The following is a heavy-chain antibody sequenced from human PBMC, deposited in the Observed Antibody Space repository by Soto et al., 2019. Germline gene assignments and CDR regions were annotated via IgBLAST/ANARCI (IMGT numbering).Heavy chain of an antibody. V-gene: IGHV1-69*01. J-gene: IGHJ6*02. Sequence: QVQLVQSGAEVKKPGSSVKVSCKASGGTFSSYAISWVRQAPGQGLEWMGGIIPIFGTANYAQKFQGRVTITADESTSTAYMELSSLRSEDTAVYYCARLGVVVVPAAPYYYYGMDVWGQGTTVTVSS. CDR2: IIPIFGTA. CDR1: GGTFSSYA. CDR3: ARLGVVVVPAAPYYYYGMDV. D-gene: IGHD2-2*01.